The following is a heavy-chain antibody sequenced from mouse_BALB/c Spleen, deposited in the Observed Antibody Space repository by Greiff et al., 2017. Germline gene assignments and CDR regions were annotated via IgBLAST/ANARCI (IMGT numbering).Heavy chain of an antibody. V-gene: IGHV5-4*02. CDR2: ISDGGSYT. CDR1: GFTFSDYY. CDR3: AREDYDYGFAY. J-gene: IGHJ3*01. D-gene: IGHD2-4*01. Sequence: EVQVVESGGGLVKPGGSLKLSCAASGFTFSDYYMYWVRQTPEKRLEWVATISDGGSYTYYPDSVKGRFTISRDNAKNNLYLQMSSLKSEDTAMYYCAREDYDYGFAYWGQGTLVTVSA.